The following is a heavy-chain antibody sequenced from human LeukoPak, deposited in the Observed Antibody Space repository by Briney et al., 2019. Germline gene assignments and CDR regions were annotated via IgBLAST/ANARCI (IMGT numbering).Heavy chain of an antibody. CDR2: INGDSSYI. Sequence: GGSLRLSCAASGFTFSSYSIHWVRQAPGKGLEWVSSINGDSSYIYYADSVKGRFFISRDNAKNSLFLHMNSLRAEDTAVYYCAXDXATDDAFDIWGQGTMVTVSS. CDR1: GFTFSSYS. D-gene: IGHD1-1*01. CDR3: AXDXATDDAFDI. V-gene: IGHV3-21*01. J-gene: IGHJ3*02.